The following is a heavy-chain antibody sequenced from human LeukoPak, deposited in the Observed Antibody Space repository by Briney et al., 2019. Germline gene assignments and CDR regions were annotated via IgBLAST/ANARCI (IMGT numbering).Heavy chain of an antibody. Sequence: SETLSLTCTVSGGSISSNDYYWDWIRQPPGMGLEYIGSIYYSGITYYNPSLKSRVTISVDASKNQFSLKLSSVTAADTAVYYCARHRGSSSLFDYWGQGTLVTVSS. D-gene: IGHD6-6*01. CDR2: IYYSGIT. J-gene: IGHJ4*02. V-gene: IGHV4-39*01. CDR1: GGSISSNDYY. CDR3: ARHRGSSSLFDY.